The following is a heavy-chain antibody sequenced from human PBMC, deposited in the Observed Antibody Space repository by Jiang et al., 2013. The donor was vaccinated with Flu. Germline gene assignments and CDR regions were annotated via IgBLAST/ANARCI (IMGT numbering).Heavy chain of an antibody. CDR2: IDWDDDK. J-gene: IGHJ5*02. Sequence: PTQTLTLTCTFSGFSLSTSGMCVSWIRQPPGKALEWLALIDWDDDKYYSTSLKTRLTISKDTSKNQVVLTMTNMDPVDTATYYCARISRSSSGYWGWFDPWGQGTLVTVSS. CDR3: ARISRSSSGYWGWFDP. V-gene: IGHV2-70*01. CDR1: GFSLSTSGMC. D-gene: IGHD6-25*01.